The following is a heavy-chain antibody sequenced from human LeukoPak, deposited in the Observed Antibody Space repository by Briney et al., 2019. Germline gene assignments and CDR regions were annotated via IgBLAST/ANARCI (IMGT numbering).Heavy chain of an antibody. CDR3: AKNLDS. CDR1: GFTFSDNY. D-gene: IGHD1-14*01. Sequence: GGSLRLSCAASGFTFSDNYMSWFRQAPGKGLEWVANIKQDGSEKYYVDSVKGRFTISRDNAKNSLYLQMNSLRAEDTAVYYCAKNLDSWGQGTLVTVSS. V-gene: IGHV3-7*01. J-gene: IGHJ4*02. CDR2: IKQDGSEK.